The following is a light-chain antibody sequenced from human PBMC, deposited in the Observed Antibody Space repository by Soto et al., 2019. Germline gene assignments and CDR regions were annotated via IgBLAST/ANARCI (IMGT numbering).Light chain of an antibody. CDR2: EVI. CDR3: CSYARGSRA. CDR1: SSDVGYYNY. V-gene: IGLV2-14*01. Sequence: QSALTQPASVSGSPGQSITISCTGTSSDVGYYNYVSWYLQHPGKAPKLIIYEVINRPSGVSNRFSGSKSGNTASLTISGLQVEDEADYYCCSYARGSRAFGGGTKLTVL. J-gene: IGLJ3*02.